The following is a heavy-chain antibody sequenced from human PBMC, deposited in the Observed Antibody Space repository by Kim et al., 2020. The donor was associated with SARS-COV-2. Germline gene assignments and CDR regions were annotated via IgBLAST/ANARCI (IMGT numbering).Heavy chain of an antibody. D-gene: IGHD2-15*01. Sequence: VKGPFTISRDNPENTLYLQMNSLRAEDTAVYYCAKEGGFRWWPTSDAFDIWGQGTMVTVSS. V-gene: IGHV3-23*01. J-gene: IGHJ3*02. CDR3: AKEGGFRWWPTSDAFDI.